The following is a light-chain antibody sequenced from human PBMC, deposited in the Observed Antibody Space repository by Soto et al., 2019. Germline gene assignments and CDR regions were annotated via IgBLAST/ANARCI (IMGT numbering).Light chain of an antibody. CDR3: QQYNNWWT. CDR1: QSVNSRY. Sequence: EIVLTQSPGTLSLSPGETATLSCRASQSVNSRYLAWYQQKPGQAPRLLIYGASTRATGIPARFSGSGSGTEFTLTISSLQSEDFAVYYCQQYNNWWTFGQGTKVDIK. V-gene: IGKV3-15*01. J-gene: IGKJ1*01. CDR2: GAS.